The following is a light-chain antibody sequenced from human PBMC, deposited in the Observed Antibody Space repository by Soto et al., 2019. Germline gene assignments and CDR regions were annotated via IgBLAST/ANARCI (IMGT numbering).Light chain of an antibody. J-gene: IGLJ1*01. Sequence: QSALTQPASVSGSPGQSITISCTGTSSDVGAYNRVSWSQQHPGEVPKLIIYEVSKRPSGVSNRFSGSRSGNTASLTISGLQAEDEADYYCSSYTSSSTLVFGTGTKVTVL. CDR3: SSYTSSSTLV. CDR2: EVS. CDR1: SSDVGAYNR. V-gene: IGLV2-14*01.